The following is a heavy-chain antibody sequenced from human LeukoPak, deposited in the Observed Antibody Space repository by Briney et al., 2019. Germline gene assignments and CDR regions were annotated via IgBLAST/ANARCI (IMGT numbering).Heavy chain of an antibody. CDR1: GYTFTSYD. D-gene: IGHD2-15*01. CDR2: INAGNGNT. Sequence: VASVNVSCKSSGYTFTSYDINGVRQAPGQRLEWMGWINAGNGNTKYSQKFQGRVTITRDTSASTDYMELSSLRSEDTAVYDCARDPSEYDCSGGSCYSPDYWGQGTLVTVSS. J-gene: IGHJ4*02. CDR3: ARDPSEYDCSGGSCYSPDY. V-gene: IGHV1-3*01.